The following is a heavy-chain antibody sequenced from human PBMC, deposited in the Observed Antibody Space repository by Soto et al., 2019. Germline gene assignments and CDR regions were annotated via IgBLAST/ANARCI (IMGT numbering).Heavy chain of an antibody. D-gene: IGHD2-2*01. V-gene: IGHV3-23*01. CDR3: AKLGSSSWSPHYYFDY. J-gene: IGHJ4*02. Sequence: QSGGSLRLSCAASGFTFNNYAMGWVRQAPGKGLEWVSAITDSGDDTYYIDSVKGRFTISRDNSKSTLYLQMNSLRAEDTAIYYCAKLGSSSWSPHYYFDYWGQGTLVTVSS. CDR1: GFTFNNYA. CDR2: ITDSGDDT.